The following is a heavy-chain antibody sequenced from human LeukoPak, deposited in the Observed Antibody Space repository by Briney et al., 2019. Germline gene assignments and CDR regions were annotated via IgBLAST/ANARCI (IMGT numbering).Heavy chain of an antibody. V-gene: IGHV4-59*08. D-gene: IGHD3-22*01. Sequence: PSETLSLTCTVSGGSISSYYWSWIRQSPGKGLEWIGHISHGGSTKYSSSLKSRAIISSDTSKNQFSLKLSSVTAADTAVYYCARESDYYDSSGFDYWGQGTLVTVSS. CDR1: GGSISSYY. CDR3: ARESDYYDSSGFDY. J-gene: IGHJ4*02. CDR2: ISHGGST.